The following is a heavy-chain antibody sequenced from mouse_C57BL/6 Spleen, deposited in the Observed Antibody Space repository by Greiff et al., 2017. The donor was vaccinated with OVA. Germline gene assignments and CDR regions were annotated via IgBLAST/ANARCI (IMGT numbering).Heavy chain of an antibody. CDR3: TRESPYYYGSSYDY. CDR2: ISSGGDYI. V-gene: IGHV5-9-1*02. J-gene: IGHJ2*01. Sequence: EVKVVESGEGLVKPGGSLKLSCAASGFTFSSYAMSWVRQTPEKRLEWVAYISSGGDYIYYADTVKGRFTISRDNARNTLYLQMSSLKSEDTAMYYCTRESPYYYGSSYDYWGQGTTLTVSS. CDR1: GFTFSSYA. D-gene: IGHD1-1*01.